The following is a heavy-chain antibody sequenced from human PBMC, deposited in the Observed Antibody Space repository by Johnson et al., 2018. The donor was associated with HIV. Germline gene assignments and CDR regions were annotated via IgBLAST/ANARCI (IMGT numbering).Heavy chain of an antibody. Sequence: VQLVESGGGLIQPGGSLRLSCAASGFTVSSNYMTWVRQAPGKGLEWVTGISWNSGRIGYADSVKGRFTISRDNAKNSLYLQMNSLRAEDTALYYCARYYSYFYDSSGPPPGFDIWGQGTMVTVSS. CDR3: ARYYSYFYDSSGPPPGFDI. D-gene: IGHD3-22*01. CDR2: ISWNSGRI. V-gene: IGHV3-9*01. CDR1: GFTVSSNY. J-gene: IGHJ3*02.